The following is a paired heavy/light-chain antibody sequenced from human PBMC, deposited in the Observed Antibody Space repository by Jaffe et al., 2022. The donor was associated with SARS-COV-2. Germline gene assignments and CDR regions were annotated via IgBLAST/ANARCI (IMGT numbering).Light chain of an antibody. CDR3: CSYAGTYTYV. CDR2: DVT. J-gene: IGLJ1*01. V-gene: IGLV2-11*01. Sequence: QSALTQPRSVSGSPGQSVTISCTGTSSDVGNYNSVSWYQQSPGEAPKLMIYDVTKRPSGVPDRFSGSKSGNTASLTISGLQAEDEADYYCCSYAGTYTYVFGTGTKVTVL. CDR1: SSDVGNYNS.
Heavy chain of an antibody. CDR1: GYSFSSYW. CDR2: VYPGDSDT. CDR3: ARGGVDYRTFDY. Sequence: DVQLVQSGAEVKKPGESLKISCKTSGYSFSSYWIGWVRQMPGEGLEWMGIVYPGDSDTRYSPSFQGQVTISADKSITTAYLQWANLKASDTAMYYCARGGVDYRTFDYWGQGTLVTVSS. V-gene: IGHV5-51*01. J-gene: IGHJ4*02. D-gene: IGHD1-26*01.